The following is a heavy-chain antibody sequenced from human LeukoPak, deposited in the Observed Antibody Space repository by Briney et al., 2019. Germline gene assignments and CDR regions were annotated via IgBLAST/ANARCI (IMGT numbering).Heavy chain of an antibody. D-gene: IGHD3-22*01. CDR2: ISGSGGST. J-gene: IGHJ4*02. CDR3: AKDFYYDSSGYFPLFDY. V-gene: IGHV3-23*01. CDR1: GFTFSSYA. Sequence: PGGSLRLSCAASGFTFSSYAMSWVRQAPGKGLEWVSAISGSGGSTYYADSVKGRFTISRDNSKNTLYLQMKSLRAEDTAVYYCAKDFYYDSSGYFPLFDYWGQGTLVTVSS.